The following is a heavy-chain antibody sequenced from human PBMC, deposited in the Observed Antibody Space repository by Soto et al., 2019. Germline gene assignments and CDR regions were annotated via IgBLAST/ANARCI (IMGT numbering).Heavy chain of an antibody. J-gene: IGHJ6*02. CDR3: ARHTSNFRYYYYAMDV. D-gene: IGHD2-2*01. V-gene: IGHV5-51*01. Sequence: GESLKISCKGSGYTFTDYWIGWVRQLPGEGLEWMGIIYPGDSDTRYSPSFQGHVTITVDKSTNTAYLQWNTLRASDTAMYYCARHTSNFRYYYYAMDVWGQGTTVTVSS. CDR2: IYPGDSDT. CDR1: GYTFTDYW.